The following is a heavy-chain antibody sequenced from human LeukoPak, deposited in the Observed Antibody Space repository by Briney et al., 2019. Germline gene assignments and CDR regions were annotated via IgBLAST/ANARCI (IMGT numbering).Heavy chain of an antibody. V-gene: IGHV3-20*04. Sequence: PGGSLRLSCAASGFTFDDYGMSWVRQAPGKGLEWVSGINWNGGSTGYADSVKGRFTISRDNAKNSLYLQMNSLRAEDTALYYCARDRVPTSPNRAMLVGWGQGTLVTVSS. D-gene: IGHD3-22*01. CDR3: ARDRVPTSPNRAMLVG. CDR1: GFTFDDYG. CDR2: INWNGGST. J-gene: IGHJ4*02.